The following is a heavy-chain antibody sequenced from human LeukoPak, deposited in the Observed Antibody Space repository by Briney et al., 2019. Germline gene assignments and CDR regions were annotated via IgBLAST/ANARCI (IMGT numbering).Heavy chain of an antibody. D-gene: IGHD1-26*01. CDR3: AKEFPEAVGATTPFDY. CDR1: GFTFSYYG. CDR2: ISGSGDAT. V-gene: IGHV3-23*01. Sequence: PGGSLRLSCAASGFTFSYYGMSWVRQAPGKGLEWVSSISGSGDATYYADSVKGRFTISRDNSKNTLYLQMNSLRAEDTAVYYCAKEFPEAVGATTPFDYWGQGTLVTVSS. J-gene: IGHJ4*02.